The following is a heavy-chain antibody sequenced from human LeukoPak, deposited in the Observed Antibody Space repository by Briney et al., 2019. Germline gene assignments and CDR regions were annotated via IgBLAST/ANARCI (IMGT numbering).Heavy chain of an antibody. D-gene: IGHD5-18*01. J-gene: IGHJ4*02. Sequence: ASGKVSCTASGYAFTYHGVNWVRQAPGQGLEWMGWISVYNGHTSYAQKFQGRVMVTTDRSTNTAYLELRSLRSDDTAVYFCARVPNPRNTYGYNDKWGQGTLVTVSS. CDR2: ISVYNGHT. CDR3: ARVPNPRNTYGYNDK. CDR1: GYAFTYHG. V-gene: IGHV1-18*04.